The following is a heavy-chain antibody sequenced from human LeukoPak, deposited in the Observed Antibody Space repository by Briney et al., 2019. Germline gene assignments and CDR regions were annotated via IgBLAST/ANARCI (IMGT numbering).Heavy chain of an antibody. J-gene: IGHJ4*02. Sequence: GGTLRLSCAASGFTFSSYGMTWVRQAPGKGLEWVSAISGSGGSTYYADSVKGRFTISRDNSKNTLYLQMNSLRAEDTAIYYCAKSGSTIWNYWGQGTLVTVSS. V-gene: IGHV3-23*01. CDR2: ISGSGGST. CDR1: GFTFSSYG. D-gene: IGHD2-2*01. CDR3: AKSGSTIWNY.